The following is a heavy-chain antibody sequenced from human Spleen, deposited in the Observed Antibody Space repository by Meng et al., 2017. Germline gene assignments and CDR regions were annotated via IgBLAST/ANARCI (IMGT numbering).Heavy chain of an antibody. CDR3: ARLRDSSGYYPYGMDV. CDR2: ISIGGETT. Sequence: GESLKISCAVSGFPFSTSSMSWVRQAPGKGLEWVSAISIGGETTYYADSVKGRFTISRDNAKNSLYLQMNSLRAEDTAVYYCARLRDSSGYYPYGMDVWGQETTVTVSS. J-gene: IGHJ6*02. V-gene: IGHV3-23*01. D-gene: IGHD3-22*01. CDR1: GFPFSTSS.